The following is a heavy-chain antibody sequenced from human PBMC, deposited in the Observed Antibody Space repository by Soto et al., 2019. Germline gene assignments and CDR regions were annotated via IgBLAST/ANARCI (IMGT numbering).Heavy chain of an antibody. J-gene: IGHJ5*01. D-gene: IGHD2-15*01. CDR2: VYYSGGA. V-gene: IGHV4-39*01. CDR3: GRVVEGATRHTDFDS. Sequence: SETLSLTCAVSGVSIHNSHSLWGWIRQPPGKGLEFIGSVYYSGGANYNPSLKSRVTVSIDTSNNQFSLRVNSVTAADTAVYYCGRVVEGATRHTDFDSWGQGILVTVSS. CDR1: GVSIHNSHSL.